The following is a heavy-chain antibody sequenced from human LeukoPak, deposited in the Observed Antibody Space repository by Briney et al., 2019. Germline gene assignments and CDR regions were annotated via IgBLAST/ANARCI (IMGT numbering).Heavy chain of an antibody. CDR2: ISSSTSYT. CDR3: ERDNRVLMNRSTNLDY. J-gene: IGHJ4*02. Sequence: PGGSLRLSCAASGFTFSSYSMSWVRQAPGKGLEWVSSISSSTSYTYYADSVKGRFTISRDNAKNTLYLQMNSLRAEDTAVYYCERDNRVLMNRSTNLDYWGEGTLGTVSS. CDR1: GFTFSSYS. D-gene: IGHD2/OR15-2a*01. V-gene: IGHV3-21*01.